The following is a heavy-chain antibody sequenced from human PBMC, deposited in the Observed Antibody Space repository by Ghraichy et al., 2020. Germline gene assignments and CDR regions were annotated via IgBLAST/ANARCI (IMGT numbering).Heavy chain of an antibody. V-gene: IGHV3-23*01. CDR3: AKGCSSTSCYYYYGMDV. Sequence: GGSLRLSCAASGFTFSSYAMSWVRQAPGKGLEWVSAISGSGGSTYYADSVKGRFTISRDNSKNTLYLQMNSLRAEDTAVYYCAKGCSSTSCYYYYGMDVWGQGTTVTVSS. J-gene: IGHJ6*02. CDR2: ISGSGGST. D-gene: IGHD2-2*01. CDR1: GFTFSSYA.